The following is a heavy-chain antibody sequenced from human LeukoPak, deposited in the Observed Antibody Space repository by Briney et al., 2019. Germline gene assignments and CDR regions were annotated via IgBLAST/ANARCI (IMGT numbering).Heavy chain of an antibody. CDR3: ARGQHVLLWFGELDY. CDR2: ISAYNGNT. J-gene: IGHJ4*02. CDR1: GYTFTSYG. D-gene: IGHD3-10*01. Sequence: ASVKVSCKASGYTFTSYGISWVRQAPGQGLGWMGWISAYNGNTNYAQKLQGRVTMTTDTSTSTAYMELRSLRSDDTAVYYCARGQHVLLWFGELDYWGQGTLVTVSS. V-gene: IGHV1-18*01.